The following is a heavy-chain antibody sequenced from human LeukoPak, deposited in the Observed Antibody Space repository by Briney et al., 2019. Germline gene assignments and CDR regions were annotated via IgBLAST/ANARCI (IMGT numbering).Heavy chain of an antibody. CDR3: ARGPLQLWSDY. CDR1: GYTFTNYG. D-gene: IGHD5-18*01. Sequence: ASVKVSCKASGYTFTNYGISWVRQAPGQGLEWMGWISAYNGNTHYAQNLQGRVTMTTDTSTNTAYMELSRLRSDDTAVYYCARGPLQLWSDYWGQGTLVTVSS. CDR2: ISAYNGNT. J-gene: IGHJ4*02. V-gene: IGHV1-18*01.